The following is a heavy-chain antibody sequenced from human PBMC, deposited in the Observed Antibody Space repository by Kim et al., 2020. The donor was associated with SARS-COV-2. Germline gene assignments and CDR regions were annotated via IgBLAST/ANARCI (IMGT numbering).Heavy chain of an antibody. D-gene: IGHD3-22*01. J-gene: IGHJ3*01. Sequence: GGSLRLSCAVSGFIVSSNYMSWVRQAPGKGLEWVSVIYSGGSTYYADSVKGRFTISRDNSKNTVYLQMNSLRAEDTAVYYCARDRDSSGYYRDAFDFWG. CDR2: IYSGGST. V-gene: IGHV3-66*01. CDR1: GFIVSSNY. CDR3: ARDRDSSGYYRDAFDF.